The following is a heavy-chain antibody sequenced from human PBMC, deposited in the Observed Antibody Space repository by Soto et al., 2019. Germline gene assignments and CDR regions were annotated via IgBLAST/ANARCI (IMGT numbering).Heavy chain of an antibody. J-gene: IGHJ4*02. D-gene: IGHD4-4*01. CDR2: IIPNLGKA. CDR3: AVTETPYLNFDY. CDR1: GYTFTSYG. V-gene: IGHV1-69*04. Sequence: SVKVSCKASGYTFTSYGISWVRQAPGQGLEWMGRIIPNLGKANYAQKFQGRVTITADKSTSTAYMELSSLRSEDTAVYYCAVTETPYLNFDYWGQGTLVTVSS.